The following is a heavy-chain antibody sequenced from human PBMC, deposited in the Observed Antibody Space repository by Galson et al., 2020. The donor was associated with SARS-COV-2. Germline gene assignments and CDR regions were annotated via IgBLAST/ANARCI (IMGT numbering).Heavy chain of an antibody. V-gene: IGHV4-39*01. CDR3: ARLNQGYRGYEIWDECYC. J-gene: IGHJ4*02. CDR2: IYYSGST. Sequence: ASETLSLTCTVSGGSISSSSYYWGWLRPPPGKGLEWIGSIYYSGSTYSNPSLKSRVTISVDTSKNQFPLKLSSVTAADTAVYYCARLNQGYRGYEIWDECYCGGQGTLVTVAS. D-gene: IGHD5-12*01. CDR1: GGSISSSSYY.